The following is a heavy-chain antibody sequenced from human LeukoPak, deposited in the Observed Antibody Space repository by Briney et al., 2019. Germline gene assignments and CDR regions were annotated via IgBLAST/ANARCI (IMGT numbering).Heavy chain of an antibody. D-gene: IGHD4-23*01. CDR2: IYPGDSDT. CDR3: ARRLFGGNSLGGFDI. Sequence: GESLKISCKGSGYSFTSYWIGWVRQMPGKGLEWMGIIYPGDSDTRYSPSFQGQVTISADKSISTAYLQWSSLQASDTAMYYCARRLFGGNSLGGFDIWGQGTMVTVSS. CDR1: GYSFTSYW. V-gene: IGHV5-51*01. J-gene: IGHJ3*02.